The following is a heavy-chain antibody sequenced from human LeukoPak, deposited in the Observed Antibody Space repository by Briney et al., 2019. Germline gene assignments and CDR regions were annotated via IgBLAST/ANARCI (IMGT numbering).Heavy chain of an antibody. V-gene: IGHV3-7*01. CDR3: VTDRGRMVAGSGI. D-gene: IGHD3-10*01. J-gene: IGHJ3*02. Sequence: GGSLRLSCAASGFSFSSYWISWVRQAPGKGLDYVANINRDGSDKYYVDSVKGRFTISRDNGKNLLYLQMDSLRAEDTAMYYCVTDRGRMVAGSGIWGQGTMVTVSS. CDR2: INRDGSDK. CDR1: GFSFSSYW.